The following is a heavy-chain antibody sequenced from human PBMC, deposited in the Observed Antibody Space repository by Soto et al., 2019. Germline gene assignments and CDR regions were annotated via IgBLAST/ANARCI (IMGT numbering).Heavy chain of an antibody. J-gene: IGHJ6*02. D-gene: IGHD3-10*01. V-gene: IGHV3-11*05. CDR3: AREEVSSGSSKDYYYYYGMDV. CDR1: GFTFSDYY. CDR2: ISSSSSYT. Sequence: PGGSLRLSCAASGFTFSDYYMSWIRQAPGKGLEWVSYISSSSSYTNYADYVKGRFTISRDNAKNSLYLQMNSLRPEDTAVYYCAREEVSSGSSKDYYYYYGMDVWGQGTTVTVSS.